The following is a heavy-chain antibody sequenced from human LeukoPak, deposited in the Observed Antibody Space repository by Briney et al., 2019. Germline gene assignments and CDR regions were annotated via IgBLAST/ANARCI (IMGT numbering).Heavy chain of an antibody. J-gene: IGHJ4*02. CDR2: IYHSGST. Sequence: SETLSLTCTVSGGSISSGGYYWSWIRQPPGKGLEWIGYIYHSGSTYYNPSLKSRITISVDTSKNQFSLKLTSVTAADTAVYYCASVYSLYDNWGQGILVIVSS. D-gene: IGHD6-13*01. CDR1: GGSISSGGYY. V-gene: IGHV4-30-2*01. CDR3: ASVYSLYDN.